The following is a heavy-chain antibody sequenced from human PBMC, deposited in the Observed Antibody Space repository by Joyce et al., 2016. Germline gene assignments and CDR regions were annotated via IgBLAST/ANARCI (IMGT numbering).Heavy chain of an antibody. Sequence: QVQLVESGGGVVQPGRSLRLACVVSGFSFRCHGMHWVRQAPGKGVEWVAVIWFDGSNEYYTDAVKGQFTISRDNSKNTLYLQMNSLRAEDTAVYYGARDSSNKKIDQWGQGTQVTVSS. V-gene: IGHV3-33*01. CDR1: GFSFRCHG. CDR2: IWFDGSNE. J-gene: IGHJ4*02. D-gene: IGHD1/OR15-1a*01. CDR3: ARDSSNKKIDQ.